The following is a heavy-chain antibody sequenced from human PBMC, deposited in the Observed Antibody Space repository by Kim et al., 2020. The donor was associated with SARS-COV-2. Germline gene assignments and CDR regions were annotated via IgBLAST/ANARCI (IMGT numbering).Heavy chain of an antibody. D-gene: IGHD6-13*01. V-gene: IGHV1-69*04. CDR3: ARVTAAARNAFDI. Sequence: YARKCQGRVTITADKSTSTAYMELSSLRSEDTAVYYCARVTAAARNAFDIWGQGTMVTVSS. J-gene: IGHJ3*02.